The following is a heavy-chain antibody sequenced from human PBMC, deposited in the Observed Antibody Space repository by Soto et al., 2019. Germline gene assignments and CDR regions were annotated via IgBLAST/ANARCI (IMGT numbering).Heavy chain of an antibody. Sequence: SETLSLTCTVSGGSISSYYWSWIRQPPGKGLEWIGYIYYSGSTNYNPSLKRRVTISVETSKNQFSLKLSSVTAADTAVYYCARAGRYYDSSGYSNYYYYYGMDVWGQGTTVTVSS. V-gene: IGHV4-59*01. CDR2: IYYSGST. D-gene: IGHD3-22*01. J-gene: IGHJ6*02. CDR1: GGSISSYY. CDR3: ARAGRYYDSSGYSNYYYYYGMDV.